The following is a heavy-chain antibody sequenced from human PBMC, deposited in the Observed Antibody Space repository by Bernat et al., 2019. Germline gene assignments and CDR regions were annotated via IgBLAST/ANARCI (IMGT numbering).Heavy chain of an antibody. CDR1: GFTFSSYG. Sequence: QVQLVESGGGVVQPGRSLRLSCAASGFTFSSYGMNWVRQAPGKGLEWVAIISYDGNNKYYADSVKGRFTISRDNYKNTLYLQMNSLRAEETAVYYCARDQGTILQGSISTFDYWGQGTLVTVSS. CDR3: ARDQGTILQGSISTFDY. CDR2: ISYDGNNK. V-gene: IGHV3-30*03. D-gene: IGHD3-10*01. J-gene: IGHJ4*02.